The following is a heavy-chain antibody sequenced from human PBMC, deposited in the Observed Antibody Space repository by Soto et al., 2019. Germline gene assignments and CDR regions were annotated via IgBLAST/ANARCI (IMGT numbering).Heavy chain of an antibody. V-gene: IGHV4-59*08. Sequence: QVQLQESGPGLVKPSETLSLSCSVSGGSISGHDWSWVRQTPGKGLEWIGYMYYSGSTNYNPSLKRRVTISVDTSKNHFSRRLTSVTAADTAVYYCARGPYYDLIWNYYYMDVWGKGTTVTVSS. CDR1: GGSISGHD. J-gene: IGHJ6*03. CDR2: MYYSGST. D-gene: IGHD3-16*01. CDR3: ARGPYYDLIWNYYYMDV.